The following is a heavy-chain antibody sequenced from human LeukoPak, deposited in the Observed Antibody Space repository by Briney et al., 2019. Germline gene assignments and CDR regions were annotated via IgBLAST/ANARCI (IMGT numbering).Heavy chain of an antibody. D-gene: IGHD1-1*01. CDR2: ISSSSSYI. CDR1: GFTFSSYS. J-gene: IGHJ3*01. CDR3: AKDRWYNLLTYSFDL. V-gene: IGHV3-21*04. Sequence: GGSLRLSCAASGFTFSSYSMNWVRQAPGKGLEWVSSISSSSSYIYYADSVKGRFTISRDNSKDMVYLQMKRLRAEDTAIYYCAKDRWYNLLTYSFDLWGQGTMVTVSS.